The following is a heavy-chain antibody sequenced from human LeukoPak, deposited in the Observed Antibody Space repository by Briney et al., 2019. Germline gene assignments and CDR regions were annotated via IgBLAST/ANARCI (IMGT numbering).Heavy chain of an antibody. CDR1: GGSISSGGYS. Sequence: SETLSLTCAVSGGSISSGGYSWSWIRQPPGKGLEWIGYIYYSGSTYYNPSLKSRVTISVDTSKNQFSLKLSSVTAADTAVYYCARQKWITMVRGVINWFDPWGQGTLVTVSS. CDR2: IYYSGST. V-gene: IGHV4-30-4*07. D-gene: IGHD3-10*01. J-gene: IGHJ5*02. CDR3: ARQKWITMVRGVINWFDP.